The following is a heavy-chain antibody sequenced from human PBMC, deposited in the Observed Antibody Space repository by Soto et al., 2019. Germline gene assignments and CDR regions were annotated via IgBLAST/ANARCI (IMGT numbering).Heavy chain of an antibody. J-gene: IGHJ4*02. Sequence: SETLSLTCSVSNGSITSTSHYWGWIRQPPGKGLEWIGSVYYSGRTYYNPSLKSRVTISVDTSKNQFSLKLSSVTAADTAVYYCARVLRFLEWVGDFDYWGQGTLVTVSS. CDR1: NGSITSTSHY. D-gene: IGHD3-3*01. V-gene: IGHV4-39*01. CDR2: VYYSGRT. CDR3: ARVLRFLEWVGDFDY.